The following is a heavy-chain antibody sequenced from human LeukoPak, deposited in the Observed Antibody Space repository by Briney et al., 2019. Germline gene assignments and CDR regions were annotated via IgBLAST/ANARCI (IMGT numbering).Heavy chain of an antibody. CDR3: AKDRGSSGWSPIDY. CDR2: ISGSGGST. Sequence: PGGSLRLSCAASGFTFSSYAMNWVRQAPGKGLEWVSVISGSGGSTFYADSVKGRFTVSRDDSKNTLYLQMNSLRAEDTAVYYCAKDRGSSGWSPIDYWGQGTLVTVSS. V-gene: IGHV3-23*01. D-gene: IGHD6-19*01. J-gene: IGHJ4*02. CDR1: GFTFSSYA.